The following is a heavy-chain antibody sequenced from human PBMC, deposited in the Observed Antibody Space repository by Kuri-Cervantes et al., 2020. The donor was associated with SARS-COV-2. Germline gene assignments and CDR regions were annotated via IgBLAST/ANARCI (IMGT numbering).Heavy chain of an antibody. J-gene: IGHJ1*01. CDR2: ISYDGSNK. CDR3: ASLITIFGVVRAEYFQH. Sequence: GGSLRLSCAASGFTFSSYAMHWVRQAPGKGLEWVAIISYDGSNKYYADSVKGRFTISRDNSKNTLYLQMNSLRPEDTAVYYCASLITIFGVVRAEYFQHWGQGTLVTVSS. CDR1: GFTFSSYA. V-gene: IGHV3-30-3*01. D-gene: IGHD3-3*01.